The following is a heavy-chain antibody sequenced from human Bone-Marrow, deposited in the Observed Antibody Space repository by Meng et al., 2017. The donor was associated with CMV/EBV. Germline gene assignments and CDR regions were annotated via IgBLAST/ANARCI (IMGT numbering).Heavy chain of an antibody. J-gene: IGHJ4*02. D-gene: IGHD6-19*01. Sequence: SDTLSLTCTVSGGSISSSSYYWGWIRQPPGKGLEWIGSIYYSGSTYYNPSLKSRVTISVDTSKNQFSLKLSSVTAADTAVYYCARSSGIAVAGPRPYYFDYWGQGTLVTVSS. CDR3: ARSSGIAVAGPRPYYFDY. CDR2: IYYSGST. CDR1: GGSISSSSYY. V-gene: IGHV4-39*07.